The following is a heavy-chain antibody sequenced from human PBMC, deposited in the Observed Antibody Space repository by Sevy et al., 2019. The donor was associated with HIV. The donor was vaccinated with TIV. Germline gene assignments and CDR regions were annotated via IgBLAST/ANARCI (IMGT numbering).Heavy chain of an antibody. V-gene: IGHV3-33*01. J-gene: IGHJ6*02. Sequence: GGSLRLSCAASGFTFSSYGMHWVRQAPGKGLEWVAVILYDGSKKYYADSVKGRFTISRDNSKNTFYLQMSSLTSEDTAAYYCARGLAALPGYYYGMDVWGQGTAVTVSS. CDR1: GFTFSSYG. D-gene: IGHD6-6*01. CDR2: ILYDGSKK. CDR3: ARGLAALPGYYYGMDV.